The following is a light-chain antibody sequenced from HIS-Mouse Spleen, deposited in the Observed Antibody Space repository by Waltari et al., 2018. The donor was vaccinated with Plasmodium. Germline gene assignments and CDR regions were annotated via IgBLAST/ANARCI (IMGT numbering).Light chain of an antibody. Sequence: SYELTQPPSVSVSPGQTARITCSGDALPKQHAHWYQQKPGQAPVLVIYKDSERPSGIPERFSGSSSGTTVTLTISGVQAEDEADYYCQSADSSGTYRVFGGGTKLTVL. CDR3: QSADSSGTYRV. CDR1: ALPKQH. CDR2: KDS. J-gene: IGLJ3*02. V-gene: IGLV3-25*03.